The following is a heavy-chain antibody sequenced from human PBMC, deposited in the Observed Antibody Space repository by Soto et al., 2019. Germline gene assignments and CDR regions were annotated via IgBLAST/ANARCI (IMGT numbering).Heavy chain of an antibody. CDR3: ASLGYCSGGSCYSVEHWFDP. D-gene: IGHD2-15*01. CDR1: GGSISSYY. CDR2: IYYSGST. Sequence: SETLSLTCTVSGGSISSYYWSWIRQPPGKGLEWIGYIYYSGSTNYNPSLESRVTMSVDTSKNQLSMKLSSVTAADTAVYYCASLGYCSGGSCYSVEHWFDPWGQGILVTVSS. J-gene: IGHJ5*02. V-gene: IGHV4-59*01.